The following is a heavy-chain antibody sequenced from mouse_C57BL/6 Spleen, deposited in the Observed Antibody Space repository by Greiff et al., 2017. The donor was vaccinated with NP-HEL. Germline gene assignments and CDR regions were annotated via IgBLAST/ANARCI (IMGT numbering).Heavy chain of an antibody. Sequence: QVQLQQPGAELVKPGASVKMSCKASGYTFTSYWITWVKQRPGQGLEWIGAIYPGSGSTNYNEKLKSKATLTVDTSSSAAYMQLSSLTSEDSAVYYCARYDDSKGTYWYFDVWGTGTTVTVSS. J-gene: IGHJ1*03. CDR2: IYPGSGST. D-gene: IGHD1-1*01. CDR1: GYTFTSYW. V-gene: IGHV1-55*01. CDR3: ARYDDSKGTYWYFDV.